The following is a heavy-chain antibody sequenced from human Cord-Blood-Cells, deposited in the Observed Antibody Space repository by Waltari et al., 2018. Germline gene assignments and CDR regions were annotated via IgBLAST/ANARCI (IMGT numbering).Heavy chain of an antibody. D-gene: IGHD7-27*01. J-gene: IGHJ4*02. Sequence: EAQLVESGGGLVKPGGSLRLSCAASGFTFSSYSMNWVRQAPGKGREWVSSISSSSSYIYYADSVKGRFTISRDNAKNSLYLQMNSLRAEDTAVYYCARVNWGSGNYFDYWGQGTLVTVSS. CDR2: ISSSSSYI. CDR1: GFTFSSYS. CDR3: ARVNWGSGNYFDY. V-gene: IGHV3-21*01.